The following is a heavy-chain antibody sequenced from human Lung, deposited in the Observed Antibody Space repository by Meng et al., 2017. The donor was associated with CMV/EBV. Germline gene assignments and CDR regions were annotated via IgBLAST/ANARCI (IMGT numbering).Heavy chain of an antibody. CDR1: GGSSSRGDSY. CDR2: IYYSGST. Sequence: QTPDTVPGLVKPTHTLSLTCTVSGGSSSRGDSYWSWTRQPPGKGLEWIGYIYYSGSTYYIPSLKSRVTISVDTSKNQFSLKLSSVTAADTAVYYCARDRTTGRYFDYWGQGTLVTVSS. J-gene: IGHJ4*02. D-gene: IGHD4-11*01. V-gene: IGHV4-30-4*01. CDR3: ARDRTTGRYFDY.